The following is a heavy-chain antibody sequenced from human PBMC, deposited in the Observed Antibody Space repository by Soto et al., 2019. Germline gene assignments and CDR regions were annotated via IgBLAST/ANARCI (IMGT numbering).Heavy chain of an antibody. J-gene: IGHJ4*02. CDR3: AKGYSSGWYAGTSNFYY. CDR2: ISYDGSNK. CDR1: GFTFSSYG. Sequence: QVQLVESGGGVVQPGRSLRLSCAASGFTFSSYGMHWVRQAPGKGLEWVAVISYDGSNKYYADSVKGRFTISRDNSQNTLYLQMTSLRADDTAVYYCAKGYSSGWYAGTSNFYYWGQGTLVAVSS. D-gene: IGHD6-19*01. V-gene: IGHV3-30*18.